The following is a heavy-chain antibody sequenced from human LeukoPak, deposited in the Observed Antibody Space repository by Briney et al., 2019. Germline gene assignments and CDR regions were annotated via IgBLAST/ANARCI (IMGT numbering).Heavy chain of an antibody. V-gene: IGHV1-2*02. J-gene: IGHJ4*02. CDR2: INPNSGGT. CDR3: ARALSRTYYYDSSGYPIDY. D-gene: IGHD3-22*01. Sequence: GASVKVSCKASGYTFTGYYMHWVRQAPGQGLEWMGWINPNSGGTNYAQKFQGRVTMTRDTSISTAYMELSRLRSDDTAVYYCARALSRTYYYDSSGYPIDYWGQGTLVTVSS. CDR1: GYTFTGYY.